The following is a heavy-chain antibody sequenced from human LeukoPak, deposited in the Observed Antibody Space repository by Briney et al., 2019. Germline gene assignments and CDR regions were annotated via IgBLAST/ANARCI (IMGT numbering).Heavy chain of an antibody. CDR1: GGSISSYF. CDR3: AGQPNRGAELDY. Sequence: SETLSLTCTVSGGSISSYFWNWVWQPPGKGLEWIGYISYSGSTNYNPSLKSRVTISVDTSKNHFSLSLSSGTAADTAVYYCAGQPNRGAELDYWGQGILVTVSS. J-gene: IGHJ4*02. V-gene: IGHV4-59*08. D-gene: IGHD7-27*01. CDR2: ISYSGST.